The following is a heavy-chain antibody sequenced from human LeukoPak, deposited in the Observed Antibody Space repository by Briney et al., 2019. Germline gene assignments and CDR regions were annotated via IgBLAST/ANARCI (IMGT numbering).Heavy chain of an antibody. CDR1: GFTFSSYW. D-gene: IGHD3-10*01. V-gene: IGHV3-74*01. Sequence: GGSLRLSCAASGFTFSSYWMHWVRQAPGKGLVWVSSIKGDGSSTNYAGSVKGRFTISRDNAENTLYLQMNSLRAEDTAVYYCARATSGTSYNYWGQGTLVTVPS. CDR3: ARATSGTSYNY. J-gene: IGHJ4*02. CDR2: IKGDGSST.